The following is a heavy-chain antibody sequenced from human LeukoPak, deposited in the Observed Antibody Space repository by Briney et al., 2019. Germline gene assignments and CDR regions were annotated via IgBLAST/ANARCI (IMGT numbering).Heavy chain of an antibody. D-gene: IGHD1-26*01. CDR2: ISGSTGNT. CDR3: ARSGRGTYFYFDL. J-gene: IGHJ4*02. V-gene: IGHV1-18*01. Sequence: ASVKVSCKASAYSFTRYGVSWVRQAPGQGLEWMGWISGSTGNTKYVEKFQGRLTVTADTSTGTAYLDLTKLRIDDTAVYFCARSGRGTYFYFDLWGQGTLVTVPS. CDR1: AYSFTRYG.